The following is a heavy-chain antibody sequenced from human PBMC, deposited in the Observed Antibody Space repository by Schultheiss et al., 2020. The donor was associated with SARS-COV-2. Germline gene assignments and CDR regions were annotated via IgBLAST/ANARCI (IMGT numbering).Heavy chain of an antibody. CDR1: SGSLIPYY. D-gene: IGHD4-11*01. V-gene: IGHV4-59*08. Sequence: SETLSLTCTVSSGSLIPYYWSWIRQPPGKGLEWIGYMYYSVNTWYNPSLKSRVTISGDTSKNQFSLKLNSVTAADTAVYYCARRRQDTNAYSYFDSWGQGTLVTVSS. CDR3: ARRRQDTNAYSYFDS. J-gene: IGHJ4*02. CDR2: MYYSVNT.